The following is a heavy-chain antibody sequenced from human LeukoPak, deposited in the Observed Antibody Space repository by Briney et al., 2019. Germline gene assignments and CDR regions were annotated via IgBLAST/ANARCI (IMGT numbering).Heavy chain of an antibody. Sequence: SQTLSLTCAVSGGSISSGGYYWSWIRQPPGKGLEWIGYIYYSGSTNYNPSLKSRVTISVDTSKNQFSLKLSSVTAADTAVYYCARRLARGPPDAFDIWGQGTMVTVSS. V-gene: IGHV4-61*08. D-gene: IGHD2-15*01. CDR2: IYYSGST. CDR1: GGSISSGGYY. CDR3: ARRLARGPPDAFDI. J-gene: IGHJ3*02.